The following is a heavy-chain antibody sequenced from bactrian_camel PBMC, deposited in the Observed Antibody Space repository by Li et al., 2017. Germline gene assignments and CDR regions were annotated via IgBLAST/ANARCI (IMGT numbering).Heavy chain of an antibody. CDR1: GFTFSSYA. CDR3: AADLPLSPQSPPRYDCYSARGY. CDR2: INSGSDST. Sequence: VQLVESGGGLVQPGGSLRLSCAASGFTFSSYAMSWVRQAPGKGLEWVSMINSGSDSTYYSNSVKGRFTISQDNAKNTVYLQMNSLKPEDAAEYYCAADLPLSPQSPPRYDCYSARGYWGQGTQVTVS. V-gene: IGHV3S35*01. D-gene: IGHD3*01. J-gene: IGHJ4*01.